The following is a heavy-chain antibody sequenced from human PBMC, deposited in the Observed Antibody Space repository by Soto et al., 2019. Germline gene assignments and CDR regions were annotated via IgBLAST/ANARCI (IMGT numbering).Heavy chain of an antibody. J-gene: IGHJ6*02. CDR3: ARDHPSSSWYYYYYYGMDV. Sequence: PGGSLRLSCAASGFSFTNYAMSWVRQAPGKGLEWVANIKQDGSEKYYVDSVKGRFTISRDNAKNSLYLQMNSLRAEDMAVYYCARDHPSSSWYYYYYYGMDVWGQGTTVTVSS. D-gene: IGHD6-13*01. V-gene: IGHV3-7*04. CDR1: GFSFTNYA. CDR2: IKQDGSEK.